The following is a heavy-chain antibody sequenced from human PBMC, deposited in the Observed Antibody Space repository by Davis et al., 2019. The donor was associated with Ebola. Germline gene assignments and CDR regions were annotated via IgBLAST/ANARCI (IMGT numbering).Heavy chain of an antibody. Sequence: ASVKVSCKASGYTFTSYGISWVRQAPGQGLEWMGWISAYNGNTNYAQKLQGRVTMTTDTSTSTAYMELSSLRSEDTAVYYCARSEGRITIFGVVIMGGMDVWGQGTTVTVSS. CDR3: ARSEGRITIFGVVIMGGMDV. D-gene: IGHD3-3*01. V-gene: IGHV1-18*01. CDR1: GYTFTSYG. CDR2: ISAYNGNT. J-gene: IGHJ6*02.